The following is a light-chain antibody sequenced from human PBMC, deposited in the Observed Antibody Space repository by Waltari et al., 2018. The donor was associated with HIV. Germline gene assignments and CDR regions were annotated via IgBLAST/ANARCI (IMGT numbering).Light chain of an antibody. Sequence: EIVLTQSTGTLSLSPGERGTLSCRASQSVSSSYLAWYQQKPGQAPRLLIYGASSRATGIPDRFSGSGSGTDFTLSISGLEPEDFAVYYCQHFGSSHLTFGGGTKVEIK. CDR3: QHFGSSHLT. CDR1: QSVSSSY. CDR2: GAS. V-gene: IGKV3-20*01. J-gene: IGKJ4*01.